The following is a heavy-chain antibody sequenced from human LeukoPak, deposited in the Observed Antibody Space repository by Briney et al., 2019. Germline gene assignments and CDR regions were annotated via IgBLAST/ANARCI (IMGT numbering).Heavy chain of an antibody. Sequence: SETLSLTCTVSGGSISSYYWSWIRQPPGKGLEWIGYIYYSGSTNYNPSLKSRVTISVDTSKNQFSLKLSSVTAADTAVYYCARRGSGWTSFDYWGQGTLVTVSS. CDR2: IYYSGST. V-gene: IGHV4-59*08. CDR3: ARRGSGWTSFDY. J-gene: IGHJ4*02. CDR1: GGSISSYY. D-gene: IGHD6-19*01.